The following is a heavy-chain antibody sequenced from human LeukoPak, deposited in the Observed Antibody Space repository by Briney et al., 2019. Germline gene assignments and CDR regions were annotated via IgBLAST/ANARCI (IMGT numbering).Heavy chain of an antibody. V-gene: IGHV3-7*01. CDR2: IKKDGSEK. CDR1: GFTFSSYW. D-gene: IGHD5-18*01. Sequence: GGSLRLSCAASGFTFSSYWMSWVRQAPGKGLEWVANIKKDGSEKYSVDSVKGRFTISRDNAKTSLYLQMNSLRAEDTAVYYCARDLSGVTGYTYGRGIDYWGQGTLVTVSS. J-gene: IGHJ4*02. CDR3: ARDLSGVTGYTYGRGIDY.